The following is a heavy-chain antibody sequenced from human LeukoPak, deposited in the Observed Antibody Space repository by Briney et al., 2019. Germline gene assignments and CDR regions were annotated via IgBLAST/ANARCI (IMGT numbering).Heavy chain of an antibody. Sequence: PSQTLSLTCSVSGGSISNADYYWSWIRQHPGKGLEWIGYIYFSGSTYYNPSLKGRLTISVDRSENQFSLKLTSVTAADTAVYYCAREASGSYSTFDYWAREPWSPSPQ. V-gene: IGHV4-31*03. CDR2: IYFSGST. D-gene: IGHD3-10*01. J-gene: IGHJ4*02. CDR3: AREASGSYSTFDY. CDR1: GGSISNADYY.